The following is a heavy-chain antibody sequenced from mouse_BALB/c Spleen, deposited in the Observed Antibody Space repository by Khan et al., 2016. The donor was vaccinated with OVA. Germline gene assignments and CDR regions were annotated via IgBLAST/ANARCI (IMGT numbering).Heavy chain of an antibody. CDR1: GYSITSDYA. CDR2: ISYSGNT. D-gene: IGHD1-1*01. Sequence: EVKLEESGPGLVKPSQSLSLTCTVTGYSITSDYAWNWIRQFPGNKLEWMGFISYSGNTKYNPSLKSRFSITRDTSKNQFFLQLNSVTTEDTATYYCARVYGGDFDHWGQGTSLTVSS. V-gene: IGHV3-2*02. J-gene: IGHJ2*02. CDR3: ARVYGGDFDH.